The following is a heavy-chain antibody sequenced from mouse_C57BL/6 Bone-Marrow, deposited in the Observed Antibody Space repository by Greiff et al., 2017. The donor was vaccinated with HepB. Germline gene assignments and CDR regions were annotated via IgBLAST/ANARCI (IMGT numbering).Heavy chain of an antibody. CDR3: AKRGTAQVPYAMDY. V-gene: IGHV2-5*01. CDR1: GFSLTSYG. CDR2: IWRGGST. Sequence: VQLQESGPGLVQPSQSLSITCTVSGFSLTSYGVHWVRQSPGKGLEWLGVIWRGGSTDYNAAFMSRLSITKDNSKSQVFFKMNSLQADDTAIYYCAKRGTAQVPYAMDYWGQGTSVTVSS. J-gene: IGHJ4*01. D-gene: IGHD3-2*02.